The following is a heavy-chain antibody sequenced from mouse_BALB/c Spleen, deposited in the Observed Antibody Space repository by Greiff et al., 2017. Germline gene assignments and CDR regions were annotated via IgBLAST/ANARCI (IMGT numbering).Heavy chain of an antibody. Sequence: EVKVVESGGGLVQPGGSLKLSCAASGFTFSSYGMSWVRQTPDKRLELVATINSNGGSTYYPDSVKGRFTISRDNAKNTLYLQMSSLKSEDTAMYYCARSYDGYYVYAMDYWGQGTSVTVSS. D-gene: IGHD2-3*01. J-gene: IGHJ4*01. V-gene: IGHV5-6-3*01. CDR2: INSNGGST. CDR3: ARSYDGYYVYAMDY. CDR1: GFTFSSYG.